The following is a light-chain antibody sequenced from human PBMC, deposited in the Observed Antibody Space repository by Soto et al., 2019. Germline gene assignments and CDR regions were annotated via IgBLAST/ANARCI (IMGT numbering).Light chain of an antibody. J-gene: IGKJ1*01. V-gene: IGKV3-20*01. CDR2: DAS. Sequence: EIVLTQSPATLSLSPGERATLSCRATENLRTFLAWYQQKAGQAPRLLIYDASNRATGIPDRFSGSGSGTDFTLTISKLEPEDFAVYHCQQYGGSPRTFGQGTKVDIK. CDR3: QQYGGSPRT. CDR1: ENLRTF.